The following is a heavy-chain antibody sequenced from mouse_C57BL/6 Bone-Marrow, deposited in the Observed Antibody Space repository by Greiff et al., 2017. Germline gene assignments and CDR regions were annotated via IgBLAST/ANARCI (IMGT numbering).Heavy chain of an antibody. D-gene: IGHD4-1*01. CDR3: ARAGTCNFAV. CDR2: IDPSDSYT. Sequence: VQLQQPGAELVRPGTSVKLSCKASGYTFTSYWMHWVKQRPGQGLEWIGVIDPSDSYTNYNQKFKGKATLTVDTSSSTADMQLSSLTSVDAAVYYCARAGTCNFAVWGTGTTVTVSA. CDR1: GYTFTSYW. J-gene: IGHJ1*03. V-gene: IGHV1-59*01.